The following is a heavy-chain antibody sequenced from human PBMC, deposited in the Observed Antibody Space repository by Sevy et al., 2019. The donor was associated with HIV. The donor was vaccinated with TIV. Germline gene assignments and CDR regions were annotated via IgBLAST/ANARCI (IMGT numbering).Heavy chain of an antibody. D-gene: IGHD3-3*01. CDR1: GVTFSSYA. V-gene: IGHV1-69*13. CDR3: AREGNYDFWSGPPTARYYYYGMDV. CDR2: IIPIFGTA. Sequence: ASVKVSCKASGVTFSSYAISWVRQAPGQGLEWMGGIIPIFGTANYALKFQGRVTITADESTSTAYLELSSLRSEDTAVYYCAREGNYDFWSGPPTARYYYYGMDVWGHGTTVTVSS. J-gene: IGHJ6*02.